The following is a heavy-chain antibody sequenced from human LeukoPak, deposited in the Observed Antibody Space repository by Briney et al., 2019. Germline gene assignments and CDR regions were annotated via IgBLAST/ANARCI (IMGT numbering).Heavy chain of an antibody. J-gene: IGHJ4*02. V-gene: IGHV3-66*04. Sequence: GGSLRLSCAASGFNVRTNYMSWVRQAPGKGLEWVSVIYSGGSTYYADSVKGRFTISRDNSKNTLFLQMNSLRGDDTAVYYCARRYTGGLDYWGQGTLVTVSS. D-gene: IGHD6-19*01. CDR2: IYSGGST. CDR1: GFNVRTNY. CDR3: ARRYTGGLDY.